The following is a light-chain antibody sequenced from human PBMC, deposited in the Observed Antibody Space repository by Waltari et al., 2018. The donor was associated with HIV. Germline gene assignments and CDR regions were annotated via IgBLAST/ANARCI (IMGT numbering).Light chain of an antibody. CDR3: HQRSNWPGT. V-gene: IGKV3-11*01. J-gene: IGKJ2*01. CDR2: DAS. Sequence: ELALTQSPATLSLYPGARATHSRRASQSFTSSVVWFQQKPGQPPRLLIYDASFRATGIPARFSGSGSGTDFTLTIRSLEAEDSAVYYCHQRSNWPGTFGQGTNLEI. CDR1: QSFTSS.